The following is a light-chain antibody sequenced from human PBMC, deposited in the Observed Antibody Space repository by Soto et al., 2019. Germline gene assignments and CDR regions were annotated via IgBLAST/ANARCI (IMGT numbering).Light chain of an antibody. J-gene: IGKJ5*01. CDR2: DSI. V-gene: IGKV3-15*01. Sequence: EILMTQSPATLSVSPGERATLSCRASQSVSGNLAWYQQKPGQAPRLLIFDSITRAPGIPSRFSGSGSGTEFTLTISSLQSEDFAVYYCQQYNNWPPITFGQGTRLEI. CDR3: QQYNNWPPIT. CDR1: QSVSGN.